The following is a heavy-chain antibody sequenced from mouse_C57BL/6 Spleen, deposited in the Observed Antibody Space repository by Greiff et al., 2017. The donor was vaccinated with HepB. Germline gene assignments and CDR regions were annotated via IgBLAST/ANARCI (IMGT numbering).Heavy chain of an antibody. CDR1: GFTFSSYT. V-gene: IGHV5-9*01. Sequence: EVKLMESGGGLVKPGGSLKLSCAASGFTFSSYTMSWVRQTPEKRLEWVATISGGGGNTYYPDSVKGRFTISRDNAKNALYLQISSLRSEDAALYYWARHDYSNYPTFYWYFDVWGTGTTVTVSS. CDR3: ARHDYSNYPTFYWYFDV. J-gene: IGHJ1*03. CDR2: ISGGGGNT. D-gene: IGHD2-5*01.